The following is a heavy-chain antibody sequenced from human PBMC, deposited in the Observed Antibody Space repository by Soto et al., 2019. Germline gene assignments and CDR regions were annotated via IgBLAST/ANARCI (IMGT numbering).Heavy chain of an antibody. CDR2: INPNSGGT. CDR1: GYTFTGYY. J-gene: IGHJ6*02. D-gene: IGHD6-6*01. Sequence: QVQLVQSGAEVKKPGASVKVSCKASGYTFTGYYMHWVRQAPGQRLEWMGWINPNSGGTNYAQKFQGWVTMNRDTSISADYMELSRLGSDDTAVYYCARDLLEYSSSCGRMPYYYDGMDVWGQGTTVTVSS. V-gene: IGHV1-2*04. CDR3: ARDLLEYSSSCGRMPYYYDGMDV.